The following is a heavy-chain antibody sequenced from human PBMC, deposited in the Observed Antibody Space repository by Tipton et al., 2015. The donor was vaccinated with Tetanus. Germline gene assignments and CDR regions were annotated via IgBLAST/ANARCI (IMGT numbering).Heavy chain of an antibody. Sequence: QSGAEVKKPGASVKVSCKASGYTFTSFGINWVRQAPGQGLEWMGWINTDKGSTNYAQNLQGRVIMTTDTSTLTAYMELRSRRSDDTAVYYCARGGTMDYWGQGTLVTVSA. CDR2: INTDKGST. J-gene: IGHJ4*02. CDR3: ARGGTMDY. V-gene: IGHV1-18*01. D-gene: IGHD1-1*01. CDR1: GYTFTSFG.